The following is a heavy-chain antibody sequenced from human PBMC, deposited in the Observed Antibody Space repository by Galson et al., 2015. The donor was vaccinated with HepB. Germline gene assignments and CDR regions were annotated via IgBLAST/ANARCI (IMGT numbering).Heavy chain of an antibody. J-gene: IGHJ2*01. V-gene: IGHV3-30*18. CDR3: AKDSATVTDWYFDL. Sequence: SLRLSCAASGFTFSSYGMHWVRQAPGKGLEWVAVISYDGGNKYYADSVKGRFTISRDNSKNTLCLQMNSLRAEDTAVFFCAKDSATVTDWYFDLWGRGTLVTVS. CDR2: ISYDGGNK. D-gene: IGHD4-11*01. CDR1: GFTFSSYG.